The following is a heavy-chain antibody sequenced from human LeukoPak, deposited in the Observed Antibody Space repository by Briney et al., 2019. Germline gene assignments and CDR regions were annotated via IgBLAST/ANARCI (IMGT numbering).Heavy chain of an antibody. V-gene: IGHV4-61*02. Sequence: SETLSLTCTVSGGSISSGSYYWSWIRQPAGKGLEWIGRIYTSGSTYYNPSLKSRVTISVDTSKNQFSLKLSSVTAADTAVYYCAQVGIAARIDYWGQGTLVTVSS. CDR2: IYTSGST. D-gene: IGHD6-6*01. CDR1: GGSISSGSYY. J-gene: IGHJ4*02. CDR3: AQVGIAARIDY.